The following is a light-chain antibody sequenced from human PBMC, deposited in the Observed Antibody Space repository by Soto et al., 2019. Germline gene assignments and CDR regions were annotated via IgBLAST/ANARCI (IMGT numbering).Light chain of an antibody. Sequence: DIQMTQSQSSLSASVGDRVTITCQASQDIGNYLNWYQQRPGKDPKLLILDASSLDTGVPSRFSGIVSGTDFNFTISRLHSEDSATYDGQQSYNVTITFCPLTRLEIK. CDR2: DAS. CDR3: QQSYNVTIT. CDR1: QDIGNY. V-gene: IGKV1-33*01. J-gene: IGKJ5*01.